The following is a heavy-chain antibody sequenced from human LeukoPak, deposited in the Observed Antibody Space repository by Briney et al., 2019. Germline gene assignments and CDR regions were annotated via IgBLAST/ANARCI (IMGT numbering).Heavy chain of an antibody. CDR1: GFTFSSYA. D-gene: IGHD3-3*01. Sequence: PGGSLRLSCAASGFTFSSYAMSWVRQAPGKGLEWLSAISGSGCSTYYADSVKGRFTISSDNSKNTLYLQMNSLRAEDTGVYYCAKDQGLPYYDFWSGYLNWFDPWGQGTLVTVSS. V-gene: IGHV3-23*01. J-gene: IGHJ5*02. CDR2: ISGSGCST. CDR3: AKDQGLPYYDFWSGYLNWFDP.